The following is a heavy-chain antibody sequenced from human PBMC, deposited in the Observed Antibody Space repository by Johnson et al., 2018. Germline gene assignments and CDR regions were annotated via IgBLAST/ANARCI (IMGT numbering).Heavy chain of an antibody. V-gene: IGHV3-49*05. CDR3: TRNSQYYDFGGLSGYYYYGMDV. CDR2: IRSKAYGGTT. D-gene: IGHD3-3*01. CDR1: GFTFGDYA. Sequence: VQLVESGGGLVKPGRSLRLSCTASGFTFGDYAMSWFRQAPGKGLEWVGFIRSKAYGGTTEYAASVKGRFTISRDDSKSIAYLQMNSRKTEDTVVYYCTRNSQYYDFGGLSGYYYYGMDVWGQGTTCTVSS. J-gene: IGHJ6*02.